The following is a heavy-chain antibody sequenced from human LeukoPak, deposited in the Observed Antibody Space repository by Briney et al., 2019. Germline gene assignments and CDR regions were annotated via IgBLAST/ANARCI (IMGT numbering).Heavy chain of an antibody. Sequence: PSETLSLTCTVSGGSLSSYYWSWIRQPPGKGLEWIGYIYYSGSTNYNPSLKSRVTISVDTSKNQFSLKLSSVTAADTAVYYCARTDLGEQQPPYFDYWGQGTLVTVSS. CDR2: IYYSGST. V-gene: IGHV4-59*01. CDR1: GGSLSSYY. CDR3: ARTDLGEQQPPYFDY. J-gene: IGHJ4*02. D-gene: IGHD6-13*01.